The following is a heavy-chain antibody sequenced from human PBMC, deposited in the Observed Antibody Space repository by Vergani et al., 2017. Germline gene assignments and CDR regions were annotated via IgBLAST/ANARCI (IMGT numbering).Heavy chain of an antibody. CDR3: ARERIVVVPAAYYYYGMDV. J-gene: IGHJ6*02. Sequence: QVQLVESGGGVVQPGRSLRLSCAASGFTFSSYGMHWVRQAPGKGLEWVAVIWYDGSNKYYADSVKGRFTISRDNSKNPLYLQMNSLRAEDTAVYYCARERIVVVPAAYYYYGMDVWGQGTTVTVSS. D-gene: IGHD2-2*01. CDR2: IWYDGSNK. V-gene: IGHV3-33*01. CDR1: GFTFSSYG.